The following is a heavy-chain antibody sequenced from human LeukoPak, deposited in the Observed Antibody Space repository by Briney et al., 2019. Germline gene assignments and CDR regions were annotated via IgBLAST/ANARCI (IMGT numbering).Heavy chain of an antibody. V-gene: IGHV1-2*02. D-gene: IGHD5-18*01. CDR3: ARGGRIQLWLLLDFDY. CDR1: GYTFTGYY. CDR2: INPNSGGT. J-gene: IGHJ4*02. Sequence: ASAKVSCKASGYTFTGYYMHWVRQAPGQGLEWMGWINPNSGGTNYAQKFQGRVTMTRDTSISTAYMELSRLRSDDTAVYYCARGGRIQLWLLLDFDYWGQGTLVTVSS.